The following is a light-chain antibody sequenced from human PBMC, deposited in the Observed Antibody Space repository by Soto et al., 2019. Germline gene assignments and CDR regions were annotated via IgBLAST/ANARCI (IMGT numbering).Light chain of an antibody. J-gene: IGLJ3*02. Sequence: QSVLTQPPSASGTPGQRVTISCSGTTSNIGSNTVSWYHHLPGTAPKLLIYSNDHRPSGVPDRFSGSKSGTSASLAISGLQSEDEADYYCAIWDLTLSAWVFGGGTKLTVL. CDR3: AIWDLTLSAWV. CDR1: TSNIGSNT. V-gene: IGLV1-44*01. CDR2: SND.